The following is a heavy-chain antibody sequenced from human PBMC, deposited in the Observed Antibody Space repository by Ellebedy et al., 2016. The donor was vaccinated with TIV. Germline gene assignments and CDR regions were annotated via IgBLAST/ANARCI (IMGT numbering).Heavy chain of an antibody. CDR1: GFTFSSYD. CDR2: IGTAGDT. J-gene: IGHJ6*02. D-gene: IGHD6-19*01. V-gene: IGHV3-13*01. Sequence: GESLKISXVASGFTFSSYDMHWVRQVAGKGLEWVSAIGTAGDTFYSDSVRGRFTISRESANNFLYLQMNSLRVDDTALYYCAKDGRAVAGGGLDFYYGMDVWGQGTTVTVSS. CDR3: AKDGRAVAGGGLDFYYGMDV.